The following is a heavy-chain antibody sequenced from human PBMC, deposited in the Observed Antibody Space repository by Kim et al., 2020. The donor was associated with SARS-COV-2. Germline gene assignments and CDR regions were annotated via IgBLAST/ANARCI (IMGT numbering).Heavy chain of an antibody. V-gene: IGHV4-4*07. J-gene: IGHJ5*02. D-gene: IGHD3-3*01. CDR3: AREQDTIFGGACDP. Sequence: NTSLKSRVTVSVDTSKNQFSLTLSSVTAADTAVYYCAREQDTIFGGACDPWGQGTLVTVSS.